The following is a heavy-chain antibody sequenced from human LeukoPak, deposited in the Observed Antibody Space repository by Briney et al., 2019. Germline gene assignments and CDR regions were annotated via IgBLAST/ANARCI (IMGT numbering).Heavy chain of an antibody. CDR1: GFSFSSYG. V-gene: IGHV3-30*02. Sequence: PGGSLRLSCAASGFSFSSYGMHWVRQAPGKGLECVAFIRYDGSNKYYADSVKGRFTISRDNSKNTLYLQMNSLRAEDTAVYYCAKDTSMGEPFDYWGQGTLVTVSS. J-gene: IGHJ4*02. CDR2: IRYDGSNK. CDR3: AKDTSMGEPFDY. D-gene: IGHD1-14*01.